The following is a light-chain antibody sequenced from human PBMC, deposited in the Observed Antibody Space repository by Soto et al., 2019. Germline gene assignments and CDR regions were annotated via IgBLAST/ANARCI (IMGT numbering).Light chain of an antibody. Sequence: TQMTQSPSSLPASVGDRVTITCRASQTVAKSLNWYQQKPGKAPDLLIYATSHLHSEVPSRFSGSGSGTDFTLTINSLQPEDFATYYCQQVYRMPPTFGQGTKVDI. V-gene: IGKV1-39*01. CDR3: QQVYRMPPT. CDR2: ATS. J-gene: IGKJ1*01. CDR1: QTVAKS.